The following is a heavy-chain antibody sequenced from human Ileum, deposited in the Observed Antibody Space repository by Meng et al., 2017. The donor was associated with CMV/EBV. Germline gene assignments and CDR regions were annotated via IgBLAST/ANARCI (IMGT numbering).Heavy chain of an antibody. CDR1: GYTFTDYH. CDR2: IDPDSGDT. V-gene: IGHV1-2*02. J-gene: IGHJ4*02. CDR3: ARSYLGY. D-gene: IGHD2-21*01. Sequence: VRVSCKASGYTFTDYHLHWVRQAPGQGPEWMGWIDPDSGDTNYAHKFQGRVSMARDTSITTAYMELSGLRFDDTAIYYCARSYLGYWGQGTLVTVSS.